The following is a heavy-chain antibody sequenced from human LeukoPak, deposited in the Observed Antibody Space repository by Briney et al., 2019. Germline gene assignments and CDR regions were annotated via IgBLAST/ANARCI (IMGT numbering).Heavy chain of an antibody. V-gene: IGHV3-21*01. D-gene: IGHD5/OR15-5a*01. CDR2: ISSSSSYI. J-gene: IGHJ4*02. CDR1: GFTFSSYS. CDR3: ARDRLEAVSDDDYFDY. Sequence: GGSLRLSCAASGFTFSSYSMNWVRQAPGKGLEWVSSISSSSSYIYYADSVKGRFTISRDNAKNSLYLQMNSLRAEDTAVYYCARDRLEAVSDDDYFDYWGQGTLVTVSS.